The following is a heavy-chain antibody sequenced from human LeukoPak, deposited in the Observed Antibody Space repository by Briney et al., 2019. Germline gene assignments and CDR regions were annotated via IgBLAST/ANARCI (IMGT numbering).Heavy chain of an antibody. V-gene: IGHV3-9*01. CDR2: ISWNSGSI. CDR3: ASISRRYCSSTSCYNSAFDI. J-gene: IGHJ3*02. CDR1: GFTFDDYA. Sequence: GRSLRLSCAASGFTFDDYAMHWVRQAPGKGLEWVSGISWNSGSIGYADSVKGRFTISRDNAKNSLYLQMNSLRAEDTALYYCASISRRYCSSTSCYNSAFDIWGQGTMVTVSS. D-gene: IGHD2-2*02.